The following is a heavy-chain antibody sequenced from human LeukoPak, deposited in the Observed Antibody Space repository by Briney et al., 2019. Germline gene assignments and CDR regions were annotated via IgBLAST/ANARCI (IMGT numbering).Heavy chain of an antibody. CDR1: GFTFSSYW. J-gene: IGHJ4*02. V-gene: IGHV3-74*01. CDR2: IRGDGSST. D-gene: IGHD6-19*01. Sequence: GGSLRLSCAASGFTFSSYWMHWVRQAPGEGLVWVSRIRGDGSSTSYADSVKGRFTISRDNAKNTLYLQMNSLRAEDTAMYYCARRIVVVGTYYFDYWGQGTLVTVSS. CDR3: ARRIVVVGTYYFDY.